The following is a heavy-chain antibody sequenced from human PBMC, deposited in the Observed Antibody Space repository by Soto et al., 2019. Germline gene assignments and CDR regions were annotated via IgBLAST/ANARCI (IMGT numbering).Heavy chain of an antibody. D-gene: IGHD6-13*01. V-gene: IGHV1-18*01. CDR1: GYTFTNYG. CDR2: INVYNGNT. Sequence: ASVKVSCKASGYTFTNYGISWVRQAPGQGLEWMGWINVYNGNTKYAQKVQGRVTMTTDTSTSTAYMELRSLRSGDTAVYFCARDLYSTSWYVRAFDMWGQGTMVTVSS. CDR3: ARDLYSTSWYVRAFDM. J-gene: IGHJ3*02.